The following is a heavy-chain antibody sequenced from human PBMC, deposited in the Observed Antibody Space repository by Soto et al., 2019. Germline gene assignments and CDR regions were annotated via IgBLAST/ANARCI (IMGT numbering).Heavy chain of an antibody. CDR3: AKDGGGGAVVPDY. CDR2: IWYDGSHE. V-gene: IGHV3-33*06. CDR1: GFSFSSYG. J-gene: IGHJ4*02. Sequence: QVQLVESGGGVVQPGRSLRLSCAASGFSFSSYGIHWVRQAPGKGLEWVAVIWYDGSHEYYADSVKGRFSISRDNSKGTVYLQMNRLGAEDTAGYYWAKDGGGGAVVPDYWGQGTLVTVSS. D-gene: IGHD2-21*01.